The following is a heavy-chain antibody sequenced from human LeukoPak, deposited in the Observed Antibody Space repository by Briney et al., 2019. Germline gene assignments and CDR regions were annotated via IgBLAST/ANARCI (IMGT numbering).Heavy chain of an antibody. Sequence: SETLSLTCTVSGGSISSSSYYWGWIRQPPGKGLEWIGSIYYSGSTYYNPSLKSRVTISVDTSKNQFSLKLSSVTAADTAVYYCARQLWFGELATSGGLDVWGKGTTVTISS. J-gene: IGHJ6*04. V-gene: IGHV4-39*01. CDR1: GGSISSSSYY. CDR3: ARQLWFGELATSGGLDV. CDR2: IYYSGST. D-gene: IGHD3-10*01.